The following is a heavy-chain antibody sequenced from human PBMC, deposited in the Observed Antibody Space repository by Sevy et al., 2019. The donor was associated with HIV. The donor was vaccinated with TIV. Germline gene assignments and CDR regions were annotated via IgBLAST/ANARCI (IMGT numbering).Heavy chain of an antibody. V-gene: IGHV3-11*01. CDR2: ISSSGSTI. D-gene: IGHD6-13*01. CDR3: ARDSSSWYPNWFDP. CDR1: GFTFSDYY. J-gene: IGHJ5*02. Sequence: GGSLRFSCAASGFTFSDYYMSWIRQAPGKGLEWVSYISSSGSTIYYADSVKGRFTISRDNAKNSLYLQMNSLRAEDTAVYYCARDSSSWYPNWFDPWGQGTLVTVSS.